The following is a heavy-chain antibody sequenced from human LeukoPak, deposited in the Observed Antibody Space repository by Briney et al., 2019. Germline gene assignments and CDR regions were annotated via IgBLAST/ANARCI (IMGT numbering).Heavy chain of an antibody. D-gene: IGHD2-2*01. J-gene: IGHJ4*02. CDR2: FIPISGSS. CDR1: GDTFIRYT. CDR3: ARQGLDVVSVPAAPYFDS. Sequence: SGKVSCKASGDTFIRYTINWVRQAPGQGLEWRGGFIPISGSSNYAQKFQGRVWITADQSTHTAYMDLSGLTSEDTAVYYCARQGLDVVSVPAAPYFDSWGQGSLVTVSS. V-gene: IGHV1-69*13.